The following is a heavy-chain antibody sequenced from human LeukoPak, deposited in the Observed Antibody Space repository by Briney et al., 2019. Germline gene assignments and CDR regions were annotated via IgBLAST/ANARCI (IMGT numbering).Heavy chain of an antibody. V-gene: IGHV4-31*03. CDR3: ARNIGIRGYYFDY. Sequence: TLSLTCTVSGGSISSGGYYWSWIRQHPGKGLEWIGYIYYSGSTYYNPSLKSRVTISVDTSKNQFSLKLSSVTAADTAVYYCARNIGIRGYYFDYWGQGTLVTVSS. CDR1: GGSISSGGYY. CDR2: IYYSGST. D-gene: IGHD1/OR15-1a*01. J-gene: IGHJ4*02.